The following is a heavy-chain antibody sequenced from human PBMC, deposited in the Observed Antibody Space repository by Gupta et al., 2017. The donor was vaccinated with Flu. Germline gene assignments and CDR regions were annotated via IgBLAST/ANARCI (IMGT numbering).Heavy chain of an antibody. D-gene: IGHD3-22*01. Sequence: FTNYDISWVRQATGQGPEWMGWMNPYSGKTGYAQKFQGRVTMTRSTSRSKAYMELSSLRSEDTAVYYCARGNCGGSGYFDYWGQGTLVTVSS. J-gene: IGHJ4*02. CDR3: ARGNCGGSGYFDY. CDR1: FTNYD. V-gene: IGHV1-8*01. CDR2: MNPYSGKT.